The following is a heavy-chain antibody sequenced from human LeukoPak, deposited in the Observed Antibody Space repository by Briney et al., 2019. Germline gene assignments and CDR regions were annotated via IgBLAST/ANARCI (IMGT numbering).Heavy chain of an antibody. D-gene: IGHD3-16*02. V-gene: IGHV1-2*02. CDR3: ARGSVITFGGVIEDY. Sequence: ASVKVSCKASGYTFTGYYMHWVRQAPGQGLEWMGWINPNSGGTNYAQKFQGRVTMTRDTSISTAYMELSSLRSEDTAVYYCARGSVITFGGVIEDYWGQGTLVTVSS. CDR2: INPNSGGT. J-gene: IGHJ4*02. CDR1: GYTFTGYY.